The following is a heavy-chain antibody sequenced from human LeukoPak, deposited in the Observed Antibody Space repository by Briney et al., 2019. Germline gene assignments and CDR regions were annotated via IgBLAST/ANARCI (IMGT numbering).Heavy chain of an antibody. CDR1: GYTFTSYY. J-gene: IGHJ6*03. CDR2: XNPSGGST. CDR3: ASSGGYQLPKSYYYYMDV. D-gene: IGHD2-2*01. V-gene: IGHV1-46*01. Sequence: ASVXVSCKASGYTFTSYYMHWVRXAPGQGLEWMGIXNPSGGSTSYAQKFQGRVTMTRDTSTSTVYMELSSLRSEDTAVYYCASSGGYQLPKSYYYYMDVWGKGTTVTVSS.